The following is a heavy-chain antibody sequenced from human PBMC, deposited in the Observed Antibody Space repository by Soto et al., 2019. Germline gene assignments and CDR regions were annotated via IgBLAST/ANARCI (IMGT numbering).Heavy chain of an antibody. V-gene: IGHV4-31*03. D-gene: IGHD6-13*01. Sequence: SETLSLTCTVSGGSISSGGYYWSWIRQHPGKGLEWIGYIYYSGSTYYNPSLKSRVTISVDTSKNQISLKLSSVTAADTAVYYCAGSSSWLYYYYYYGMDVWGQGTTVTVSS. J-gene: IGHJ6*02. CDR1: GGSISSGGYY. CDR2: IYYSGST. CDR3: AGSSSWLYYYYYYGMDV.